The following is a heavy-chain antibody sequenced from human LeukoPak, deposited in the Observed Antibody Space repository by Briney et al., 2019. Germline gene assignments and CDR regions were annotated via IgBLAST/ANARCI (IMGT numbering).Heavy chain of an antibody. V-gene: IGHV3-33*01. J-gene: IGHJ6*02. CDR3: ARDGTWQWLHYYYGMDV. CDR2: IWYDGSNK. D-gene: IGHD5-12*01. Sequence: GGSLRLSCAASGFTFSSYGMHGVRQAPGKGLEWVAVIWYDGSNKYYADSVKGRFTISRDNSKNTLYLQMNSLRAEDTAVYYCARDGTWQWLHYYYGMDVWGQGTTVTVSS. CDR1: GFTFSSYG.